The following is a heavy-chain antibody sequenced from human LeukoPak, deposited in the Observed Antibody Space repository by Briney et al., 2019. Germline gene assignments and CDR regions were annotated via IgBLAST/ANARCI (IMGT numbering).Heavy chain of an antibody. CDR2: IYTSGST. CDR1: GGSISSVSYY. D-gene: IGHD2-15*01. Sequence: SQTLSLTCTVAGGSISSVSYYWGWTRQPAGKGLEWFGRIYTSGSTHNNPSPKSRVTVSLDTSRNQFSLKLTSVTAADTAVYYCARDLVVPPYNWFDPWGQGTLVTVSS. CDR3: ARDLVVPPYNWFDP. J-gene: IGHJ5*02. V-gene: IGHV4-61*02.